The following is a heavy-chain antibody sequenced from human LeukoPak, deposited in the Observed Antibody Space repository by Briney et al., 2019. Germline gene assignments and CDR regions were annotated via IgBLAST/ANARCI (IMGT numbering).Heavy chain of an antibody. CDR2: ISYDGSND. J-gene: IGHJ4*02. CDR1: GFTFSGYA. V-gene: IGHV3-30-3*01. D-gene: IGHD6-19*01. CDR3: ATNGPGIAVAGYVEY. Sequence: GGSLRLSCAASGFTFSGYAMHWVRQAPGKGLEWVAVISYDGSNDYYADSVKGRFTISRDNSKNTLYLQMNSLRAEDTAVYYCATNGPGIAVAGYVEYWGQGTLVTVSS.